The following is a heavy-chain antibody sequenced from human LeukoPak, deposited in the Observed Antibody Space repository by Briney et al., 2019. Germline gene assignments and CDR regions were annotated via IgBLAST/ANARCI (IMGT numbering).Heavy chain of an antibody. D-gene: IGHD2-15*01. Sequence: ASETLSLTCSVSGVSIRSYSWSWIRQPSGKGLEWIWRIQTSGSTNYNPSLRSRVTMSVDTSKNQFSLKLSSVTAADTAVYYCAREEEGDYSDYFDYWGQGTLVTVSS. V-gene: IGHV4-4*07. J-gene: IGHJ4*02. CDR3: AREEEGDYSDYFDY. CDR1: GVSIRSYS. CDR2: IQTSGST.